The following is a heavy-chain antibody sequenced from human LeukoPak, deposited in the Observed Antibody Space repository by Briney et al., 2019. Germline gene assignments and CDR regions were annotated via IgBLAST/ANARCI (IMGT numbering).Heavy chain of an antibody. CDR2: IYYSGST. J-gene: IGHJ4*02. Sequence: SETLSLTCTISGGSTSSSSYYWGWVRRPPGKGLEWIGNIYYSGSTYYNPSLKSRVTISVDTSKNQVSLKLSSVTAADTAVYYCARLSHYYDSSGYYLGSYYFDYWGQGTLVSVSS. V-gene: IGHV4-39*01. D-gene: IGHD3-22*01. CDR3: ARLSHYYDSSGYYLGSYYFDY. CDR1: GGSTSSSSYY.